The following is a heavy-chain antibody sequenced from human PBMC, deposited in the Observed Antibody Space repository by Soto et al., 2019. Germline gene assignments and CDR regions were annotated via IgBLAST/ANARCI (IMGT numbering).Heavy chain of an antibody. D-gene: IGHD3-10*01. Sequence: QVTLKESGPVLVQATETLTLTCNVSGFSLTNVQKGVAWIRQPPGKALEWLAHILSDVEQSYKSSLKKRLTISQDTSERQVILVMTNVEPVDTATYYCARISGRFGASHFDVWGQGSSLIVSS. J-gene: IGHJ4*02. V-gene: IGHV2-26*01. CDR2: ILSDVEQ. CDR3: ARISGRFGASHFDV. CDR1: GFSLTNVQKG.